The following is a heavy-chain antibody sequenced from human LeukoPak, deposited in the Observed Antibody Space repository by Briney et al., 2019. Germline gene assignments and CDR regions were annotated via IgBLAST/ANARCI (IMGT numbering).Heavy chain of an antibody. V-gene: IGHV3-74*01. CDR1: GFTFSSYW. Sequence: GGSLRLSCAASGFTFSSYWMHWVRQAPGKGLVWVSCVNSDASSTSYADSVKGRFTISRDNAKNTLYVQMNSLRAEDTAVYYCARGFSGMDVWGQGTTVTVSS. J-gene: IGHJ6*02. CDR3: ARGFSGMDV. CDR2: VNSDASST.